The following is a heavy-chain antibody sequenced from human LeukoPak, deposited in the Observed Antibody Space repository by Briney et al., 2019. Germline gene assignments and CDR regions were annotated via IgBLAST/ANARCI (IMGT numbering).Heavy chain of an antibody. CDR2: ISSSSSYI. CDR1: GFTFSSYS. CDR3: ARASSGYVGVFDY. V-gene: IGHV3-21*01. J-gene: IGHJ4*02. Sequence: GGSLRLSCAASGFTFSSYSMTWVRQAPGKGLEWVSSISSSSSYIYYADSVKGRFTISRDNAKNSLYLQMNSLRAEDTAVYYCARASSGYVGVFDYWGQGTLVTVSS. D-gene: IGHD3-16*01.